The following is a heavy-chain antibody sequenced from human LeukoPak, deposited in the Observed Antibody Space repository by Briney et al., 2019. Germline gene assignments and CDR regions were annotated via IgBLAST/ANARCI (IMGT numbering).Heavy chain of an antibody. D-gene: IGHD3-16*01. V-gene: IGHV1-2*02. CDR2: INPNSGDT. CDR3: ARVRYRLAETYIDY. Sequence: ASVKVSCKASGYIFTGYYMHWVRQAPGQEIEWMGWINPNSGDTNYAQKFQGRVTMTRDTSISTAYMELSRLRSDDTAVYYCARVRYRLAETYIDYWGQGTLVTVSS. J-gene: IGHJ4*02. CDR1: GYIFTGYY.